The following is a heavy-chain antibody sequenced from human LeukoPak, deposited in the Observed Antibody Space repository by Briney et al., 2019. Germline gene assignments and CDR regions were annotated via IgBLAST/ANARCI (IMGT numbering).Heavy chain of an antibody. V-gene: IGHV3-23*01. Sequence: GGSLRLSCAASGFTFSSYAMSWVRQAPGKGLEWVAAISGSGGSTYYADSVKGRFTISRDNCKNSLYLQMNSLRAEDTAVYYCAKEGYDILTAQSNDAFDIWGQGTMVTVSS. CDR1: GFTFSSYA. CDR3: AKEGYDILTAQSNDAFDI. J-gene: IGHJ3*02. CDR2: ISGSGGST. D-gene: IGHD3-9*01.